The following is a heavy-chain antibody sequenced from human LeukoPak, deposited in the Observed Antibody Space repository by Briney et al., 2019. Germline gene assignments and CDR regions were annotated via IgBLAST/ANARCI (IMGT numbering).Heavy chain of an antibody. CDR1: GGSISSGDYY. CDR3: ARTRYYYDTSGYYLVDY. CDR2: IYYSGST. J-gene: IGHJ4*02. Sequence: SQTLSLTCTVSGGSISSGDYYWSWIRQPPGKGLEWIGYIYYSGSTYYNPSLKSRVTISVDTSKNQFSLKLSSVTAADTAVYYCARTRYYYDTSGYYLVDYWRQGTLVTVSS. V-gene: IGHV4-30-4*08. D-gene: IGHD3-22*01.